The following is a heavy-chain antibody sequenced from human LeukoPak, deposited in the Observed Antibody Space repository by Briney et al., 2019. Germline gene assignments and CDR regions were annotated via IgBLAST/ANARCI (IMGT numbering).Heavy chain of an antibody. D-gene: IGHD3-3*01. CDR2: IYTSGST. V-gene: IGHV4-61*02. CDR3: ARDRGSLSTIFGVVIASAFDI. Sequence: SETLSLTCTVSGGSISSGTYYWSWIRQPAGKGLEWIGRIYTSGSTYYNPSLKSRVTISVDTSKNQFSLRLSSVTAADTAVYYCARDRGSLSTIFGVVIASAFDIWGQGTMVTVSS. CDR1: GGSISSGTYY. J-gene: IGHJ3*02.